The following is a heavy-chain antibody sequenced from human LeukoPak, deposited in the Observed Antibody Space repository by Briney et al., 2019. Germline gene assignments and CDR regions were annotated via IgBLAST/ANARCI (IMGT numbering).Heavy chain of an antibody. V-gene: IGHV3-7*05. Sequence: GGSLRLSCATSGFTFSNYWMSWVRQAPGKGLEWVANIKEDGSEKNYVDSVKGRFTVSRDNAKNSLYLQVNSLRGDDAAIYYCARDWGAAGLWDYWGQGTLVTVSS. J-gene: IGHJ4*02. CDR3: ARDWGAAGLWDY. CDR1: GFTFSNYW. CDR2: IKEDGSEK. D-gene: IGHD6-13*01.